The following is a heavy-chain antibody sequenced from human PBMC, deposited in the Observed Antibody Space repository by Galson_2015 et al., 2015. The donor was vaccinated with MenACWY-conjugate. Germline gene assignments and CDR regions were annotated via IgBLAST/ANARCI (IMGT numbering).Heavy chain of an antibody. J-gene: IGHJ4*01. V-gene: IGHV4-4*02. CDR3: VGVHRVATGFDY. Sequence: KGLAWIGDIYHSGHTTHNPSLKSRLTISVDKSKTQFSMKLTSVTAADTAVYYCVGVHRVATGFDYWGHGTLVTVSS. CDR2: IYHSGHT. D-gene: IGHD5-12*01.